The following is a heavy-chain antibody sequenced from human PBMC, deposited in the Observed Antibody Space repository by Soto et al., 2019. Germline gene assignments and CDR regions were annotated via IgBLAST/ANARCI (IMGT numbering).Heavy chain of an antibody. D-gene: IGHD2-15*01. J-gene: IGHJ5*02. V-gene: IGHV1-2*02. CDR3: ARGDVRVVASFDP. CDR1: GYTFTDYY. Sequence: ASVKVSCKASGYTFTDYYIHWVRQAPGQGLEWMGWINPNSGGTNYAQKFQGRVTMTRDTSISTAYMDLSRLISDDTAVYYCARGDVRVVASFDPWGQGALVTVSS. CDR2: INPNSGGT.